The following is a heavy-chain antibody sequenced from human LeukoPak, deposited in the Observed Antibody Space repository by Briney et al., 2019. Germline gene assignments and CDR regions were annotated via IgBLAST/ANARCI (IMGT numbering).Heavy chain of an antibody. J-gene: IGHJ2*01. CDR3: AKRSPTYYDILTGYSRNWYFDL. V-gene: IGHV4-34*01. CDR1: GGSFSGYY. CDR2: TNQSGST. D-gene: IGHD3-9*01. Sequence: SETLSLTCAVYGGSFSGYYWSWIRQPPGKGREWIGETNQSGSTNYNPSLKSRVTISVDTSKNQFSRKLSSVTAADTAVYYCAKRSPTYYDILTGYSRNWYFDLWGRGTLVTVSS.